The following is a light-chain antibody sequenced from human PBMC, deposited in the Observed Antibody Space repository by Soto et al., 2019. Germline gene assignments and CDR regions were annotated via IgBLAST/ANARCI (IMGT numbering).Light chain of an antibody. CDR2: AAS. CDR3: QQSHGIPYT. CDR1: PTISTY. Sequence: DIQMTQSPSSLSASVGDRATITCRASPTISTYLNWYQQKPGKAPKLLIYAASTLQSGVPSRFSCSGSGTDFTRTINSLQPEDFSTYYCQQSHGIPYTFGQGTKLEIK. V-gene: IGKV1-39*01. J-gene: IGKJ2*01.